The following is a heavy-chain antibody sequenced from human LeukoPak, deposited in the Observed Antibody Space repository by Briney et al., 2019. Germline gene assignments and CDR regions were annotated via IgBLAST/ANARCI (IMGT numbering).Heavy chain of an antibody. CDR1: GFTFSSYA. J-gene: IGHJ4*02. V-gene: IGHV3-23*01. D-gene: IGHD6-6*01. CDR3: AKDRMGYSSSSCDY. Sequence: GGSLRLSCAASGFTFSSYAMSWVRQAPGKGLEWVSGISGSGGGTYYADSVKGRFTISRDSSKNTLYLQMNNLSAEDTAVYYCAKDRMGYSSSSCDYWGLGTLVTVSS. CDR2: ISGSGGGT.